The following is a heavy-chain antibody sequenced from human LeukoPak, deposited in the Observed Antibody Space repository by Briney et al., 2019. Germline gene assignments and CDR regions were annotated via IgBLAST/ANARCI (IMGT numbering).Heavy chain of an antibody. J-gene: IGHJ4*02. CDR3: TAERAGTIVDY. CDR1: GGSINSRSYY. D-gene: IGHD1-1*01. V-gene: IGHV4-39*07. Sequence: SDTLSLTCTVSGGSINSRSYYWGWIRQPPGKGLEWIGSIYYSGTTYYTPSLKSRVTVSVDTSKNQFSLKLDSVTAADTAVYYCTAERAGTIVDYWGQGTLVTVSS. CDR2: IYYSGTT.